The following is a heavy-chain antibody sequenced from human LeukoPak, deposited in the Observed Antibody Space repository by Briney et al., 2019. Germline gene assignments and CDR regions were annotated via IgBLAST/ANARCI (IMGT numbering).Heavy chain of an antibody. D-gene: IGHD3-9*01. V-gene: IGHV3-7*01. CDR3: ARVWYDILTGYHTEDY. J-gene: IGHJ4*02. CDR2: IKQDGSEK. CDR1: GFTFSSYW. Sequence: GGSLRLSCAASGFTFSSYWMSWVRQAPGKGLEWVANIKQDGSEKYYVDSVKGRFTISRDNAKNSLYLQMNSLRAEDTAVYYCARVWYDILTGYHTEDYWGQGTLVTVSS.